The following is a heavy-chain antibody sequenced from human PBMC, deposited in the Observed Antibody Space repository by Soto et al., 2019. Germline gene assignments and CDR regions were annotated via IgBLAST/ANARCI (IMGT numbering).Heavy chain of an antibody. J-gene: IGHJ4*02. CDR2: ISSSSSYI. CDR1: GFTFSSYS. Sequence: EVQLVESGGGLVKPGGSLSLSCAASGFTFSSYSMNWVRQAPGKGLEWVYSISSSSSYIYYGDSGKGRFTISRDNAKNSLYLQMNSLRAEDTAVYYCARLTSYDSSGYYGYWGQGTRVTVSS. CDR3: ARLTSYDSSGYYGY. V-gene: IGHV3-21*01. D-gene: IGHD3-22*01.